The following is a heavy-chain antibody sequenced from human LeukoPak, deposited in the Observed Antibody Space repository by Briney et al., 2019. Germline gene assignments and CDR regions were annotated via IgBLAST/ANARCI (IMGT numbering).Heavy chain of an antibody. J-gene: IGHJ4*02. D-gene: IGHD2-2*01. CDR3: AKDRRGCTSTSCYYRFDY. CDR1: GFTFSSYA. V-gene: IGHV3-23*01. CDR2: ISGSGGST. Sequence: AGGSLRLSCAASGFTFSSYAMSWVRQAPGKGLEWVSGISGSGGSTHYADSVKGRFTISRDNSKNTLYLRMNSLRAEDTAVYYCAKDRRGCTSTSCYYRFDYWGQGTLVTVSS.